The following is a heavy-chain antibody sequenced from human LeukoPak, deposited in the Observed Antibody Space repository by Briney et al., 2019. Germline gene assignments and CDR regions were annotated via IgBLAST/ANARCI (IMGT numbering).Heavy chain of an antibody. Sequence: GGSLRLSCAASGFTFSSYAMGWVRQAPGKELEWVSAMSGSGGSTYYADSVKGRFTISRDNSKNTLYLQMNSLRAEDTAVYYCAKEEKYYYDSSGYYFSPYDYWGQGTLVTVSS. J-gene: IGHJ4*02. CDR2: MSGSGGST. CDR1: GFTFSSYA. CDR3: AKEEKYYYDSSGYYFSPYDY. D-gene: IGHD3-22*01. V-gene: IGHV3-23*01.